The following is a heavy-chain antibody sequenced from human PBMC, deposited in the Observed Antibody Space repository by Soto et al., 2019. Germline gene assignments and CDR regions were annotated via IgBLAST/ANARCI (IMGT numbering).Heavy chain of an antibody. CDR1: GGSISSGGYY. D-gene: IGHD3-9*01. CDR2: IYYSGST. J-gene: IGHJ6*01. V-gene: IGHV4-31*03. CDR3: ARAVLRYFDWLLGGGGVDMDV. Sequence: QVQLQESGPGLVKHSQTLSLTCTVSGGSISSGGYYWSWIRQHPGKGLEWLGYIYYSGSTYYNPSLKRRVTISVDTSKNQCSLKLSSVTAAATAVSYCARAVLRYFDWLLGGGGVDMDVW.